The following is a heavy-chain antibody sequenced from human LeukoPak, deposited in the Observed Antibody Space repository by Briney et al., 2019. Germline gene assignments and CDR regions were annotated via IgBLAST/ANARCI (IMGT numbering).Heavy chain of an antibody. V-gene: IGHV1-2*02. CDR3: ARQADNNWFDS. CDR1: GYTFTGYY. CDR2: INPNSGVT. Sequence: ASVKVSCKASGYTFTGYYMHWVRQAPGQGLEWMGWINPNSGVTKYAQKFQGRVTMTRDTSISTAYLELNRLSSDDSAVFHCARQADNNWFDSWGQGTLVTVSS. D-gene: IGHD2-15*01. J-gene: IGHJ5*01.